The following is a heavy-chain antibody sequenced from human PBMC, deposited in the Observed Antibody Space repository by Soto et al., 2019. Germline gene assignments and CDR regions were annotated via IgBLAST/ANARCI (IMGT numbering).Heavy chain of an antibody. CDR1: GGSISDYQ. D-gene: IGHD3-16*01. J-gene: IGHJ4*02. V-gene: IGHV4-59*01. Sequence: QVQLQESGPGLVKPSETLSLTCSISGGSISDYQWNWIRHPPGKGLEWIGYIYYSGRTNYNPSLKSRLTISLDTSTSQYSLRLRSVNAADTAVYYCARMRGLGEISPYLDYWGQGALVTVSS. CDR3: ARMRGLGEISPYLDY. CDR2: IYYSGRT.